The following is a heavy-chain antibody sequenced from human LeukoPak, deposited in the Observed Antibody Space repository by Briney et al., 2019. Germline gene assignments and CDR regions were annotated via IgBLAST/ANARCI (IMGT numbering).Heavy chain of an antibody. CDR2: IYYSGST. CDR1: GGSISSSSYY. V-gene: IGHV4-39*07. CDR3: ARLFPPLPIAVAWNWFDP. Sequence: SETLSLTCAVSGGSISSSSYYWGWIRQPPGKGLEWIGSIYYSGSTYYNPSLKSRVTISVDTSKNQFSLKLSSVTAADTAVYYCARLFPPLPIAVAWNWFDPWGQGTLVTVSS. J-gene: IGHJ5*02. D-gene: IGHD6-19*01.